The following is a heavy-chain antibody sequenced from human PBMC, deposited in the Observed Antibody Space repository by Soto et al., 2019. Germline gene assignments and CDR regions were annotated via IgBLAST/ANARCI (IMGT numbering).Heavy chain of an antibody. D-gene: IGHD6-19*01. V-gene: IGHV1-69*13. CDR2: IIPIFATA. CDR1: GGTFSSYA. J-gene: IGHJ4*02. Sequence: SVKVSCKASGGTFSSYAISWVRQAPGQGLEWMGGIIPIFATANYAQKFQGRVTIIADESTSTVYMEVSSLRSEDTAVYYCARGAYSSGWAPLDYWGQGTLVTVSS. CDR3: ARGAYSSGWAPLDY.